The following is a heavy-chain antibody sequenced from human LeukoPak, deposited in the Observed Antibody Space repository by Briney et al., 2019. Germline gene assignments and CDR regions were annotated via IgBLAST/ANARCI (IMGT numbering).Heavy chain of an antibody. CDR3: AREQPGSYSYYYYGMDV. CDR1: AFIFRTHA. CDR2: ISYDGSNK. D-gene: IGHD3-10*01. J-gene: IGHJ6*02. Sequence: GGSLRLSYAASAFIFRTHAMHWVRQAPGKGLEWVAVISYDGSNKYYADSVKGRFTISRDNSKNTLYLQMNSLRAEDTAVYYCAREQPGSYSYYYYGMDVWGQGTTVTVSS. V-gene: IGHV3-30*19.